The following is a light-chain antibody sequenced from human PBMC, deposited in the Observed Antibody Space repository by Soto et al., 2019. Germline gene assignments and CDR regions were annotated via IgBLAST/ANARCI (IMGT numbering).Light chain of an antibody. CDR2: AAS. CDR1: QTIRSNY. CDR3: QQYGNSPWT. J-gene: IGKJ1*01. V-gene: IGKV3-20*01. Sequence: ETVLTQSPGTLSLSPGERATLSCRASQTIRSNYLAWYRQTLGQAPRLLIYAASNSATGNPDRFCGSGSGTDFTLTISRPEPEDLALYYCQQYGNSPWTFGQGTKVLIK.